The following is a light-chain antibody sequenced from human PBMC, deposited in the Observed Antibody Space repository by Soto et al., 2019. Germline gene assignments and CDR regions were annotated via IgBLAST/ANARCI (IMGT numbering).Light chain of an antibody. CDR1: QSISNY. CDR2: AAS. V-gene: IGKV1-39*01. J-gene: IGKJ1*01. CDR3: QQSFSPLWT. Sequence: DIQMTQSPSSLSASVGDRVTITCRASQSISNYLNWYQQKPGKAPKLLIYAASSMQSGLPSRFRDSGSKRDFTLTISRLQPDDSASYYCQQSFSPLWTFGQGTKGEV.